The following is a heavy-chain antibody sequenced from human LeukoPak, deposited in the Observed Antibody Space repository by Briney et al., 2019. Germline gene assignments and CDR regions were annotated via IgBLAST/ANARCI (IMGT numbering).Heavy chain of an antibody. CDR2: ITSTGTTI. V-gene: IGHV3-48*03. J-gene: IGHJ3*02. CDR3: ARIYSRGWGRDAFDI. D-gene: IGHD6-19*01. Sequence: GGSLRLSCAAAGFTFSSYEMNWVRQAPGKGLEWVSYITSTGTTIHYADSVKGRFTISRDNAKNSLFLQMNSLRAEDTAVYYCARIYSRGWGRDAFDIWGQGTMVTVSS. CDR1: GFTFSSYE.